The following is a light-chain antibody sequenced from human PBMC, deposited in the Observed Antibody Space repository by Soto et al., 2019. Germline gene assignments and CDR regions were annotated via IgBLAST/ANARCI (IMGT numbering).Light chain of an antibody. CDR1: QGISSA. CDR2: EAS. Sequence: AIQLTQSPSSLSASVGDRVTITCRASQGISSALAWYQQKPGEAPKVLIYEASILQSGVPSRFSGSGSGTDFTLTISSLHPEDIASYYCQQLKSYPITFGQGTRLEIK. V-gene: IGKV1-13*02. J-gene: IGKJ5*01. CDR3: QQLKSYPIT.